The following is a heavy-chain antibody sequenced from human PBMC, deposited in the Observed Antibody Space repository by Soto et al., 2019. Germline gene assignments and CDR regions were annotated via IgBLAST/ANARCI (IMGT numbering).Heavy chain of an antibody. Sequence: SGPTLVNPTQTLTLTCTFSGFSLSTSGVGVGWIRQPPGKALEWLALIYWNDDKRYSPSLKSRLTITKDTSNNQVVLTMTNMDPVDTATYYCAHSGLTAPSVPIPIYYYYYSMDVWGQVTTATVS. D-gene: IGHD2-21*02. V-gene: IGHV2-5*01. CDR3: AHSGLTAPSVPIPIYYYYYSMDV. CDR1: GFSLSTSGVG. CDR2: IYWNDDK. J-gene: IGHJ6*02.